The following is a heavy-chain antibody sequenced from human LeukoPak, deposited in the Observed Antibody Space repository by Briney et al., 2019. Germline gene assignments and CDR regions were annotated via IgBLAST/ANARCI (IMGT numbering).Heavy chain of an antibody. CDR2: IWYDGSNK. Sequence: GGSLRLSCAASGFTFSSYGMHWVRQAPGKGLEWVAVIWYDGSNKYYADSVKGRFTISRDNSKNTLYLQMNTLRAEDTAVYYCALSLDYEADYWGQGTLVTVSS. CDR1: GFTFSSYG. J-gene: IGHJ4*02. CDR3: ALSLDYEADY. V-gene: IGHV3-33*01. D-gene: IGHD4-17*01.